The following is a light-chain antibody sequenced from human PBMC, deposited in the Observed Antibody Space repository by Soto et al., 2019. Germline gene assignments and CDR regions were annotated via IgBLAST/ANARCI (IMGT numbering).Light chain of an antibody. CDR2: DAS. V-gene: IGKV1-33*01. CDR3: QQYDNLPGYT. J-gene: IGKJ2*01. CDR1: QDISNN. Sequence: DIQMTQSPSSLSASVGDRVTITCQASQDISNNLNWYQQKPGKAPKLLIYDASNLETGVPSRFSGGGSETDFTFTISSLQPEDFAKYYCQQYDNLPGYTFGQGTKLEVK.